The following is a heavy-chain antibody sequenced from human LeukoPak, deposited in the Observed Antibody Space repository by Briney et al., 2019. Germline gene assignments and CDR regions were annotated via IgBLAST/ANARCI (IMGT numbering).Heavy chain of an antibody. J-gene: IGHJ4*02. D-gene: IGHD2-15*01. CDR1: GGSISRGAYY. V-gene: IGHV4-30-4*08. CDR3: ARGGYCSGGSCYAPPGILY. CDR2: MYYSGST. Sequence: SQTLSLTCTVSGGSISRGAYYWSWIRQPPGRGLELIRYMYYSGSTYYNPSLKSRVTISVDTSKNQFSLKLSSVTAADRAVYYCARGGYCSGGSCYAPPGILYWGQGTLVTVSS.